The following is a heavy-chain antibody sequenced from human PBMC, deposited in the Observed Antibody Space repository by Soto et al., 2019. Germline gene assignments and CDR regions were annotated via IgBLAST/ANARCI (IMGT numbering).Heavy chain of an antibody. D-gene: IGHD6-6*01. CDR2: ISSSSSYI. CDR3: AREDYEYSSSLRRLWGFDP. V-gene: IGHV3-21*01. J-gene: IGHJ5*02. CDR1: GFTFSSYS. Sequence: GGSLRLSCAASGFTFSSYSMNWVRQAPGKGLEWVSSISSSSSYIYYADSVKGRFTISRDNAKNSLYLQMNSLRAEDTAVYYCAREDYEYSSSLRRLWGFDPWGQGTLVTVSS.